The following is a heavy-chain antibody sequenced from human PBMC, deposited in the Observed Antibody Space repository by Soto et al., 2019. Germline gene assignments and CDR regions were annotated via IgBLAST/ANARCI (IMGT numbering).Heavy chain of an antibody. CDR1: GFTFSSYG. J-gene: IGHJ4*02. D-gene: IGHD3-22*01. CDR3: ARFRYYLDSRGYSTVY. CDR2: IWYDGNNK. Sequence: PGGSLRLSCAASGFTFSSYGMHWVRQAPGKGLEWVEVIWYDGNNKYYEDAVKGRFTISRDNSKNTLYLQMNSLRAEDTAVYYCARFRYYLDSRGYSTVYWGPGTLVT. V-gene: IGHV3-33*01.